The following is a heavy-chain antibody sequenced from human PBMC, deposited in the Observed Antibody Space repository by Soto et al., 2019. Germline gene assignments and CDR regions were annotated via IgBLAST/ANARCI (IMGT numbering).Heavy chain of an antibody. J-gene: IGHJ6*02. CDR2: IIPIFGTA. D-gene: IGHD4-4*01. V-gene: IGHV1-69*01. CDR3: ARVLTKRPTGEMAKPVYYYYYGMDV. CDR1: GGTFSSYA. Sequence: QVQLVQSGAEVKKPGSSVKVSCKASGGTFSSYAISWVRQAPGQGLEWMGGIIPIFGTANYAQKFQGRVTNSADEFTSTAYMELSRLRSEDTAVYYCARVLTKRPTGEMAKPVYYYYYGMDVWGQGTTVTVSS.